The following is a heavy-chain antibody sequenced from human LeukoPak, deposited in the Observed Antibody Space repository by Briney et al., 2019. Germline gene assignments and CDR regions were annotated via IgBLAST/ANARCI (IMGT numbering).Heavy chain of an antibody. CDR1: GFTFSTYG. D-gene: IGHD3-22*01. CDR2: IRSDGSNK. CDR3: AKERNYYDSSGYYGG. J-gene: IGHJ4*02. V-gene: IGHV3-30*02. Sequence: GGSLRLSCAASGFTFSTYGMHWVRQAPGKGLEWVAFIRSDGSNKYYADSVKGRFTISRDNSKNTLYLQMNSLRAEDTAVYYCAKERNYYDSSGYYGGWGQGTLVTVSS.